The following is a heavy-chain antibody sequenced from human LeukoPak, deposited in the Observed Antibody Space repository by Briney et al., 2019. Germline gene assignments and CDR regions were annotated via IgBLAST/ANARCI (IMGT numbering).Heavy chain of an antibody. D-gene: IGHD6-19*01. J-gene: IGHJ4*02. V-gene: IGHV3-30*18. CDR3: AKGRPPLGIAVPEFDY. Sequence: GGSLRLSCAASGFTFSTYGIHWVRQAPGKGLEWVALISYDGSNKYNAHSVNGRFTISRDNSKNTLYLQMNSLRPEDTAVYYCAKGRPPLGIAVPEFDYGGQGTLVTVSS. CDR2: ISYDGSNK. CDR1: GFTFSTYG.